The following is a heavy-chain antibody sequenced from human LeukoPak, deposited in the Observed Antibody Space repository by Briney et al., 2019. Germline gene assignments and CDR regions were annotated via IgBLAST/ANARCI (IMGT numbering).Heavy chain of an antibody. D-gene: IGHD3-22*01. CDR1: RFTFNTHW. CDR3: APQTMILVL. Sequence: GGSLRLSCVASRFTFNTHWVSWVRQAPGKGLEWVANIKEDGSKTDYVDSVKGRFTISRDNAKNSVFLRMNSLRAEDTAVYYCAPQTMILVLGGQGTLVTVSS. CDR2: IKEDGSKT. J-gene: IGHJ4*02. V-gene: IGHV3-7*01.